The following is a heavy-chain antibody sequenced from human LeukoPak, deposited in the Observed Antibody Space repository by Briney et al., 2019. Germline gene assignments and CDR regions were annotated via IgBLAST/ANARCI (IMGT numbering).Heavy chain of an antibody. J-gene: IGHJ4*02. CDR2: ISNSGDFI. CDR3: ARARGTGPGAHFDY. D-gene: IGHD3-10*01. Sequence: GGSLRLSCAASGFTFSGYAMSWVRQAPGKGLEWVSYISNSGDFIAYADSVKGRFTISRDNAKNSLFLQMNSLRAEDTAVYYCARARGTGPGAHFDYWGQGTLVIVSS. V-gene: IGHV3-11*01. CDR1: GFTFSGYA.